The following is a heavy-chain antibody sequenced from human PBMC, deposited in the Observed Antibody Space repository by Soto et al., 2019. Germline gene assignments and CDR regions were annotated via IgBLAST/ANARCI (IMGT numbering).Heavy chain of an antibody. CDR3: ARDDYYDSSGYRYWYFDL. D-gene: IGHD3-22*01. J-gene: IGHJ2*01. Sequence: GGSLRLSCAASGFTFRSYGMHWVRQAPGKGLEWMALIWYDGSNKYYADSVKGRFTISRDNSKNTLYLQMNSLRAEDTAVYYCARDDYYDSSGYRYWYFDLWGRGTLVTVSS. CDR1: GFTFRSYG. V-gene: IGHV3-33*01. CDR2: IWYDGSNK.